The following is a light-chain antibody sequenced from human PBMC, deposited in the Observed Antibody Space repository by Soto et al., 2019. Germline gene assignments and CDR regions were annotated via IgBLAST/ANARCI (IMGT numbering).Light chain of an antibody. V-gene: IGKV3-20*01. J-gene: IGKJ4*01. CDR2: AAS. CDR1: QSVSSNY. CDR3: QQYGSSPLT. Sequence: EIVLAQSPGTLSLSPGERATLSCRASQSVSSNYLAWFQQKPGQTPGLLIYAASSRATGIPDRFSGSGSGTDFTLTISRLEAEDFAVYYCQQYGSSPLTFGGGNKVEIK.